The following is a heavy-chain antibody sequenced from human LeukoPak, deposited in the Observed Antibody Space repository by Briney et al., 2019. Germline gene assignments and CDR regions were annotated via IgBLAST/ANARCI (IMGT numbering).Heavy chain of an antibody. CDR2: ISDSGGST. Sequence: GGSLRLSCAASGFTFSNYDMSWVRQAPGKGLEWVSSISDSGGSTYYADSVKGRFTISRDNSKNTLYLQMTNLRAADTAVYYCAKDLSRAVTADWFDPWDQGSLVTVSS. V-gene: IGHV3-23*01. J-gene: IGHJ5*02. D-gene: IGHD2-21*02. CDR1: GFTFSNYD. CDR3: AKDLSRAVTADWFDP.